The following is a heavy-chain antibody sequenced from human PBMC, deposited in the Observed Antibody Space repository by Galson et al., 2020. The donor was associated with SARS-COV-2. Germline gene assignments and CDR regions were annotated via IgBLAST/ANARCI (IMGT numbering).Heavy chain of an antibody. Sequence: QISCKASGFNITSSAVQWVRQARGQRLEWIERIVVGRGSTNYAQKFQERVTITRGMSTSTVYMELSSLRSEDTAVYYCAAASCSSTSCYDAFDIWGQGTMVTVSS. CDR1: GFNITSSA. V-gene: IGHV1-58*01. CDR2: IVVGRGST. D-gene: IGHD2-2*01. J-gene: IGHJ3*02. CDR3: AAASCSSTSCYDAFDI.